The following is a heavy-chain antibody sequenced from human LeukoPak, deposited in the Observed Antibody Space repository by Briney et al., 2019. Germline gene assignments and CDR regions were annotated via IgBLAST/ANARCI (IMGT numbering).Heavy chain of an antibody. CDR3: ARVLLRYFDWLPTSYGMDV. CDR1: GFTFSSYE. V-gene: IGHV3-48*03. D-gene: IGHD3-9*01. Sequence: PGGSLRLSCAASGFTFSSYEMNWVRQAPGKGLEWVSYISSSGSTIYYADSVKGRFTISRDNAKNSLYLQMNSLRAEDTAVYYRARVLLRYFDWLPTSYGMDVWGQGTTVTVSS. CDR2: ISSSGSTI. J-gene: IGHJ6*02.